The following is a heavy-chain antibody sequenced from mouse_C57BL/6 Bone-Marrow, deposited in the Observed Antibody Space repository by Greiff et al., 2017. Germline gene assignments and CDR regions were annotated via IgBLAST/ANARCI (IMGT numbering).Heavy chain of an antibody. J-gene: IGHJ1*03. CDR1: GYTFTSYD. Sequence: QVQLKESGPELVKPGASVKLSCKASGYTFTSYDINWVKQRPGQGLEWIGWIYPRDGSTKYNEKFKGKATLTVDTSSSTAYMELHSLTSEDSAVFFCARDSNHRYFDVWGTGTTVTVSS. CDR2: IYPRDGST. D-gene: IGHD2-5*01. V-gene: IGHV1-85*01. CDR3: ARDSNHRYFDV.